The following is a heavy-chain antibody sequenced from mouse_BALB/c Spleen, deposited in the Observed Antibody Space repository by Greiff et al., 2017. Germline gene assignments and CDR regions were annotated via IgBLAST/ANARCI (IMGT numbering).Heavy chain of an antibody. Sequence: EVQLVESGGGLVQPGGSRKLSCAASGFTFSSFGMHWVRQAPEKGLEWVAYISSGSSTIYYADTVKGRFTISRDNPKNTLFLQMTSLRSEDTAMYYCARNYGTYYAMDYWGQGTSVTVSS. V-gene: IGHV5-17*02. CDR2: ISSGSSTI. J-gene: IGHJ4*01. CDR3: ARNYGTYYAMDY. CDR1: GFTFSSFG. D-gene: IGHD2-1*01.